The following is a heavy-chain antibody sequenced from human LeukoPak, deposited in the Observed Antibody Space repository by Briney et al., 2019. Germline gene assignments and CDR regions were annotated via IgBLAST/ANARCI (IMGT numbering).Heavy chain of an antibody. CDR1: GFTVSSNY. V-gene: IGHV3-7*01. D-gene: IGHD6-19*01. Sequence: SGGSLRLSCAASGFTVSSNYMSWVRQAPGKGLEWVANINQDDTQKYYVDSVKGRFAISKDNAKNSLYLQMNSLRVEDTAVYYCAKVGRSGWPLDNWGQGTLVTVSS. CDR3: AKVGRSGWPLDN. J-gene: IGHJ4*02. CDR2: INQDDTQK.